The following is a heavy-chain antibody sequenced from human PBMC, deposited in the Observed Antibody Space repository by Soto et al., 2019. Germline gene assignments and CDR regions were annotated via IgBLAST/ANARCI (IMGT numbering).Heavy chain of an antibody. D-gene: IGHD3-22*01. J-gene: IGHJ6*02. Sequence: QVQLVQSGAEVKKPGASVKVSCKASGYTFTSYYMHWVRQAPGQGLEWMGIINPSGGSTSYAQKFQGRVTTTRDTSTSTVYMELSSLRSEDTAVYYCARDPLTMIVVSGYYGMDVWGQGTTVTVSS. V-gene: IGHV1-46*03. CDR2: INPSGGST. CDR1: GYTFTSYY. CDR3: ARDPLTMIVVSGYYGMDV.